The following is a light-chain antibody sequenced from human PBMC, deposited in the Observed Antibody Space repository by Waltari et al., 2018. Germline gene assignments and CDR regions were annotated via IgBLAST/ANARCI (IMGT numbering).Light chain of an antibody. CDR3: QSFDIRLSGGVV. V-gene: IGLV1-40*01. Sequence: QSVLTQPPSMSGAPGQRVTISCPGSSSHIEAGHDVHWYQVFPGTAPKLLIYGNNNRPSGVPDRFSGSKSDTSASLAIGGLQAEDEADYYCQSFDIRLSGGVVFGGGTKVTVL. CDR1: SSHIEAGHD. J-gene: IGLJ3*02. CDR2: GNN.